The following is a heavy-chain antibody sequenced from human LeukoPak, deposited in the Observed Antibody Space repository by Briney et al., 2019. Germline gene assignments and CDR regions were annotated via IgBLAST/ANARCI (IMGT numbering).Heavy chain of an antibody. CDR1: GYSFASNW. Sequence: GESLKISCKASGYSFASNWIGWVRQMPGKGLEWMGIIYPDDSDTTYSPSFQGRVTISADKSTSTAYLQWSSLKASDTAMYYCARHWTGTTLDYWGQGTLVTVSS. V-gene: IGHV5-51*01. J-gene: IGHJ4*02. CDR2: IYPDDSDT. D-gene: IGHD1-7*01. CDR3: ARHWTGTTLDY.